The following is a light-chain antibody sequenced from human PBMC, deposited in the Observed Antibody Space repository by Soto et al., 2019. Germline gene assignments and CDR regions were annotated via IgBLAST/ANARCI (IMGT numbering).Light chain of an antibody. J-gene: IGLJ2*01. Sequence: QSALTQPPSASGSPGQSVTISCTGTSSDVGGYNYVSWYQQHPGKAPKLMIYEGSKRPSGISNRFSGSKSGNTASLTISGLQAEDEADYYCCSYAGSRGVVFGGGTKVTVL. CDR3: CSYAGSRGVV. CDR2: EGS. CDR1: SSDVGGYNY. V-gene: IGLV2-23*01.